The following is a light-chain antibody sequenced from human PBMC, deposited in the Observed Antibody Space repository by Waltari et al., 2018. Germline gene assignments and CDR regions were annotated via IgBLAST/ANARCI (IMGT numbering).Light chain of an antibody. V-gene: IGKV1-33*01. CDR3: QQYDNLLT. CDR1: QDISNN. J-gene: IGKJ4*01. Sequence: IQLTQPPSPSSAPVGKAVTIACQASQDISNNLNWFQQRPGKAPRLLIYDGSTLETGVPLRFSGSGSGKHFTLTITNLQPEDLGTYYCQQYDNLLTFGGGTKVAIK. CDR2: DGS.